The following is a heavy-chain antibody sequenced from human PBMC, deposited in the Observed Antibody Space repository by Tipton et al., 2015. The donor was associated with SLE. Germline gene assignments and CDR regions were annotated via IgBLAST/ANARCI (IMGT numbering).Heavy chain of an antibody. D-gene: IGHD3-3*01. V-gene: IGHV4-39*07. Sequence: LRLSCTVSGGSISSSSYYWGWIRQPPGKGLEWIGSIYYSGSTYYNPSLKSRVTISVDTSKNQFSLKLSSVTAADTAVYYCARLLDFRYWGQGTLVSVSS. J-gene: IGHJ4*02. CDR1: GGSISSSSYY. CDR2: IYYSGST. CDR3: ARLLDFRY.